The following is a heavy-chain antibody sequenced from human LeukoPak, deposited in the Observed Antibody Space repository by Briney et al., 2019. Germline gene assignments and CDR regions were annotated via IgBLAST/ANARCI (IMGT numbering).Heavy chain of an antibody. CDR2: MSSDGTTM. Sequence: GGSLRLSCAASGFTFSSYEMNWVRQSPGKGLEWVSYMSSDGTTMYYADSAKGRFTISRDNAKNSLYLQMDSLRAEDTAVYYCARDSTRGGYYYMDVWGKGTTVTISS. CDR3: ARDSTRGGYYYMDV. CDR1: GFTFSSYE. V-gene: IGHV3-48*03. J-gene: IGHJ6*03.